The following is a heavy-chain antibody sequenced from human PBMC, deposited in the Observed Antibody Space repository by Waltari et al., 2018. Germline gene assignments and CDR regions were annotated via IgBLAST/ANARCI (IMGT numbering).Heavy chain of an antibody. Sequence: EVQLVQSGAEVKKPGATVKISCKASGSTFTDYYMHWVQPAPGKGLEWRGRVEPEDGETIYAEKFQGRVTITADTSTDTAYMELSSLRSEDTAVYYCATGDRSYYDSFDYWGQGTLVTVSS. CDR3: ATGDRSYYDSFDY. J-gene: IGHJ4*02. CDR2: VEPEDGET. CDR1: GSTFTDYY. V-gene: IGHV1-69-2*01. D-gene: IGHD3-10*01.